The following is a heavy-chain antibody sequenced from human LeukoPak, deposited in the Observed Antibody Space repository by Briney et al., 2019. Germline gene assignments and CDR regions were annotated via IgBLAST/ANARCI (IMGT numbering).Heavy chain of an antibody. V-gene: IGHV3-11*01. CDR2: ISSSGSTI. CDR3: ARRQGNFGVWSDYWFDY. CDR1: GFTFSDYY. J-gene: IGHJ4*02. Sequence: GGSLRLSCAASGFTFSDYYMSWIRQAPGKGLEWVSYISSSGSTIYYADSVKGRFTISRDNAKNSLYLQMDSLRAEDTAVYYCARRQGNFGVWSDYWFDYWGQGTLVTVSS. D-gene: IGHD1-26*01.